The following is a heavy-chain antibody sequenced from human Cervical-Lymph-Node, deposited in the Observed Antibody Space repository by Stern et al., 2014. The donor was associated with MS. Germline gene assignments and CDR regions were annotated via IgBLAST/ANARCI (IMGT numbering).Heavy chain of an antibody. D-gene: IGHD3-22*01. Sequence: QVQLVESGAELKKPGSSVKVSCKAPGGTFSNYAFSWVRQAPGQGLEWMGGIMPVFGTANYAQKFRGRVTITADKSTSTAYMELSGLRSEDTAVYYCARTYYFDDSGYYYPHYYYGMDVWGQGTTVIVSS. J-gene: IGHJ6*02. V-gene: IGHV1-69*06. CDR1: GGTFSNYA. CDR3: ARTYYFDDSGYYYPHYYYGMDV. CDR2: IMPVFGTA.